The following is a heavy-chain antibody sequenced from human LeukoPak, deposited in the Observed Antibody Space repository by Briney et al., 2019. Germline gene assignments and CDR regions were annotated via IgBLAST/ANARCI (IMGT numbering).Heavy chain of an antibody. D-gene: IGHD7-27*01. Sequence: PGRSLRLSCAPSGFTFDDYAFHWVRQAPGQGLEWVALISHDGGNIYYTPSVQGRFTISRDNSKNMLYLQMNSLRREDTAVYYCARDPPFRTGWSQSHFDFWGQGTLVTVSS. CDR2: ISHDGGNI. V-gene: IGHV3-30*04. CDR3: ARDPPFRTGWSQSHFDF. J-gene: IGHJ4*02. CDR1: GFTFDDYA.